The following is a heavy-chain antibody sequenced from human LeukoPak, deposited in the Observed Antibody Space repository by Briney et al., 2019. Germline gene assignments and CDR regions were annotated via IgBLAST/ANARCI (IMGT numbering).Heavy chain of an antibody. D-gene: IGHD2-2*02. CDR2: ISGSGGSI. J-gene: IGHJ5*02. Sequence: GGSLRLSCAASGFTFSSYAMSWVRQAPGKGLEWVSAISGSGGSIYYADSVKGRFTISRDNSKNTLYLQMNSLRAEDTAVYYCAKATRGRCSSTSCYSVNHWGQGTLVTVSS. V-gene: IGHV3-23*01. CDR1: GFTFSSYA. CDR3: AKATRGRCSSTSCYSVNH.